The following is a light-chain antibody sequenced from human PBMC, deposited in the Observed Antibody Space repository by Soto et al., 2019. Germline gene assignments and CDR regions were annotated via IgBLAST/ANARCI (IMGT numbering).Light chain of an antibody. V-gene: IGKV3-20*01. CDR3: QQYGSSPTWT. CDR2: GAS. CDR1: QSVSSSY. J-gene: IGKJ1*01. Sequence: ESVWPQYPGTLSLSPGERATLSCMASQSVSSSYLAWYQQKPGQAPRLLIYGASSRATGIPDRFSGSGSGTDFTLTISRLEPEDSAVYYGQQYGSSPTWTFGQGTKVDIK.